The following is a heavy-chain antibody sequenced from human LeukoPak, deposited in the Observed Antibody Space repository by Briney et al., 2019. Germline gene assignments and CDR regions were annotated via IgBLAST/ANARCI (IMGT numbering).Heavy chain of an antibody. CDR1: GFTFSSYA. V-gene: IGHV3-64*01. CDR2: ISSNGGST. CDR3: AYERASYYDFWSGYPPMDV. Sequence: GGSLRLSCAASGFTFSSYAMHWVRQAPGKGLEYVSAISSNGGSTYYANSVKGRFTISRDNSKNTLYLQMNSLRAEDTAVYYCAYERASYYDFWSGYPPMDVWGKGTTVTVSS. J-gene: IGHJ6*03. D-gene: IGHD3-3*01.